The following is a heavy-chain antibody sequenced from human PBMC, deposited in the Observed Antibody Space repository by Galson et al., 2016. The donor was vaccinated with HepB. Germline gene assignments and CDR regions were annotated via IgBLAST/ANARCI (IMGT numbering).Heavy chain of an antibody. CDR1: GFNSNTYD. CDR2: IRRTSSYI. J-gene: IGHJ4*02. Sequence: SLRLSCAAAGFNSNTYDMNWVRQAPGTGLELVSYIRRTSSYIYYAASERGSFTISRDNAKNYLFLQLNSLRAADTAIYYCARDMAGYNWIDFWGLGTLVTVSS. V-gene: IGHV3-21*01. CDR3: ARDMAGYNWIDF. D-gene: IGHD5-24*01.